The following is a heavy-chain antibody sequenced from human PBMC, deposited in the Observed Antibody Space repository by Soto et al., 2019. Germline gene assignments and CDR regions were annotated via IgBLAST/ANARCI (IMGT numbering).Heavy chain of an antibody. J-gene: IGHJ4*02. CDR1: GGTFSSYT. CDR3: ARVGRGYSYSYFDY. CDR2: IIPILGIA. Sequence: QVQLVQSGAEVKKPGSSVKVSCKASGGTFSSYTISWVRQAPGQGLEWMGRIIPILGIANYAQKFQGRVTITADKSTSTAYMELSSLRSEDTAVYYCARVGRGYSYSYFDYWGQGTLVTVSS. V-gene: IGHV1-69*02. D-gene: IGHD5-18*01.